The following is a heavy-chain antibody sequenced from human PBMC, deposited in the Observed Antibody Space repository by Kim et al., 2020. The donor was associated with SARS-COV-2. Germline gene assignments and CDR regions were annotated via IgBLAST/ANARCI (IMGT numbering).Heavy chain of an antibody. J-gene: IGHJ2*01. V-gene: IGHV4-4*07. CDR2: RYISWSA. D-gene: IGHD6-13*01. CDR1: GGSISSYY. CDR3: AKYSSSWYSSYDWYFDL. Sequence: SETLSLTCTVSGGSISSYYWSWSRKRDGKGQEWIWRRYISWSANSNSPLMRRVNMSVAMSKNQFSLKLSPVTAAATAVYYCAKYSSSWYSSYDWYFDLWGRGTRVTVPS.